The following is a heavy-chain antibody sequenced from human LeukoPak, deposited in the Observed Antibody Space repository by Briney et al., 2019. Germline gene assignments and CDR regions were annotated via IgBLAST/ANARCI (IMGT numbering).Heavy chain of an antibody. CDR1: GGTFSSYA. J-gene: IGHJ5*02. Sequence: SVKVSCKASGGTFSSYAISWVRQAPGQGLEWMGGIIPIFGTANYAEKFQGRVTITADKSNSTAYMEVRSLRSDDTAVYYCAKTVVAATPWFDPWGQGTLVTVSS. V-gene: IGHV1-69*06. CDR2: IIPIFGTA. D-gene: IGHD2-15*01. CDR3: AKTVVAATPWFDP.